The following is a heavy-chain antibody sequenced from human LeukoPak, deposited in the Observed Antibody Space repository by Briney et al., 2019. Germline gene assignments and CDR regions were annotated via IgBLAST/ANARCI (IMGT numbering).Heavy chain of an antibody. CDR1: GGSISSYY. CDR3: ARDHSRGSHLYYFDY. V-gene: IGHV4-4*07. Sequence: KPSETLSLTCTVSGGSISSYYWSWIRQPAGKGLEWIGRIYTSGSTNYNPALKSRVTMSVDTSKNQFSLKLSSVPAADTAVYYCARDHSRGSHLYYFDYWGQGTLVTVSS. J-gene: IGHJ4*02. CDR2: IYTSGST. D-gene: IGHD2-21*01.